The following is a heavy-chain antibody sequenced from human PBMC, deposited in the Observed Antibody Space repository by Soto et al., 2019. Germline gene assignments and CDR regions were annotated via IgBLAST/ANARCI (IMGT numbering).Heavy chain of an antibody. CDR1: GFTVRSNY. Sequence: EVQLVESGGGLIQPGGSLRLSCAASGFTVRSNYMSWVRQAPGKGLEWVSIIYSSGNTYYADSVKGRFTMSRDTSNNTVFLQISGLRAEDTAVYYCARVSSPVGYWGQGTLVTVSS. CDR2: IYSSGNT. J-gene: IGHJ4*02. CDR3: ARVSSPVGY. V-gene: IGHV3-53*01. D-gene: IGHD6-6*01.